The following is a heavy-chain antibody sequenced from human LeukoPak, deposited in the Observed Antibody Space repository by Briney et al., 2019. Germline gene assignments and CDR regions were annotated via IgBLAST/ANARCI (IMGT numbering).Heavy chain of an antibody. V-gene: IGHV3-23*01. CDR1: GFTFSNYA. Sequence: GGSLRLSCAVSGFTFSNYAMSWVRQAPGKGLEWVSAISASGGSTYYADSVKGRFTISRDNSKNTLFLQMNNLRAEDTAIYYCANGLYYYDSSAHYWGQGTLVTVSS. J-gene: IGHJ4*02. CDR2: ISASGGST. CDR3: ANGLYYYDSSAHY. D-gene: IGHD3-22*01.